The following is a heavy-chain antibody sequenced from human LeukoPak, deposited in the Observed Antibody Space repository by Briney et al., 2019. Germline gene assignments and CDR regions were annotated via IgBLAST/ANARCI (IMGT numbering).Heavy chain of an antibody. Sequence: SETLSLTCAVYGGSFSGYYWSWIRQPPGKGLEWIGEINHSGSTSYNPSLKSRVTISVDTSKSQFSLKLSSVTAADTAVYYCARGYSNYPWDYWGQGTLVTVSS. V-gene: IGHV4-34*01. J-gene: IGHJ4*02. CDR1: GGSFSGYY. CDR2: INHSGST. CDR3: ARGYSNYPWDY. D-gene: IGHD4-11*01.